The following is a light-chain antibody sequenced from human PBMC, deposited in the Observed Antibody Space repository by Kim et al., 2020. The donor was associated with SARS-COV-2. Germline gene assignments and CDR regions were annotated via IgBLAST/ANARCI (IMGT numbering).Light chain of an antibody. CDR3: QKYNGAPWT. J-gene: IGKJ1*01. CDR2: AAS. V-gene: IGKV1-27*01. CDR1: QGISHD. Sequence: DIQMTQSPSPLSASVGDRVTITCRASQGISHDLAWYQQKPGKVPKLLIFAASALHSGVPSRFSGSGSGTDFTLTISSLQPEDVATYYCQKYNGAPWTFGQGTKVDIK.